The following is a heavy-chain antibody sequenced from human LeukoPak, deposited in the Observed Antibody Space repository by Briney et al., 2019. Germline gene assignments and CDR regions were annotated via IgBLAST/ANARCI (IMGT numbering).Heavy chain of an antibody. Sequence: SCKASGGTFSSYDMHWVRQATGKGLEWVSAIGTAGYTYYPGSVKGRFTISRGNAKNSLYLQMSSLRAGDTAVYYCARAGGHSGSSYFLDYWGQGTLVTVSS. CDR3: ARAGGHSGSSYFLDY. CDR2: IGTAGYT. CDR1: GGTFSSYD. D-gene: IGHD1-26*01. V-gene: IGHV3-13*01. J-gene: IGHJ4*02.